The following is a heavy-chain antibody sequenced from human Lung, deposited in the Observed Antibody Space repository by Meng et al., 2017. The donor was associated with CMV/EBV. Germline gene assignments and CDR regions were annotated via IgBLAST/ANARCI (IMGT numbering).Heavy chain of an antibody. J-gene: IGHJ5*02. D-gene: IGHD3-22*01. CDR3: ARDYDSSGAFDP. CDR1: GYTFTGYY. CDR2: INPNSSGA. Sequence: SCKASGYTFTGYYMHWVRQAPGQGLEWMGWINPNSSGANYAQKFQGRVTMTRDTSISTAYMELSRLRSDDTAVYYCARDYDSSGAFDPWGQGTLVTV. V-gene: IGHV1-2*02.